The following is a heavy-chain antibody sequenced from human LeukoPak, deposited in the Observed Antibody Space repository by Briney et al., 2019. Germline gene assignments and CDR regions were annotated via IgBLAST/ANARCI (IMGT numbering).Heavy chain of an antibody. V-gene: IGHV4-59*12. CDR2: IYDSGST. D-gene: IGHD2-21*02. J-gene: IGHJ4*01. CDR3: ARNCGGDCYGALDY. Sequence: SETLSLTCTVSGGSISSYYWGWIRQPPGKGLEWDGYIYDSGSTNYNPSLKSRVTISVDTSKNQFSLKLSSVTAADTAVYYCARNCGGDCYGALDYWGHGTLVTVSS. CDR1: GGSISSYY.